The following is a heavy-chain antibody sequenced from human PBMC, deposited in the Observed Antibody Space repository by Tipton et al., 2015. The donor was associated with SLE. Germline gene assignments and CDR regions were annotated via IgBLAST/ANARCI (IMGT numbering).Heavy chain of an antibody. CDR2: IYYSGST. CDR3: ARGVWSGSFFDL. D-gene: IGHD3-3*01. CDR1: GGSISSSSYY. J-gene: IGHJ2*01. V-gene: IGHV4-39*07. Sequence: GLVKPSETLSLTCTVSGGSISSSSYYWGWIRQPPGKGLEWIGSIYYSGSTSYNPSLKSRVTISVDTSKNQFSLKPSSVTAADTAVYYCARGVWSGSFFDLWGRGTLVTVSS.